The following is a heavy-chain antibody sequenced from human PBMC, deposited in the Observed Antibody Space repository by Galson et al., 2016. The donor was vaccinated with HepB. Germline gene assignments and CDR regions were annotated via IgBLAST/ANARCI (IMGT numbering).Heavy chain of an antibody. J-gene: IGHJ4*02. D-gene: IGHD3-3*01. CDR3: ARVRYDFWSGYPKGPFDY. Sequence: ETLSLTCTVSGGSISTSGYYWGWIRQPPGKGLEWIGSIYHSGSTYYNPSLQSRLTISVDTSKSQFSLKLSSVTAADTAVYYCARVRYDFWSGYPKGPFDYWGQGTLVTVSS. CDR1: GGSISTSGYY. CDR2: IYHSGST. V-gene: IGHV4-39*07.